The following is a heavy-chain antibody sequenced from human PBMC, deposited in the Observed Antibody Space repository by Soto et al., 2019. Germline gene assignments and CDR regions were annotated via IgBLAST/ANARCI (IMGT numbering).Heavy chain of an antibody. Sequence: QVQLQESGPGLVRPSETLSLTCTVSSDSISSYYWIWIRQSPRKGLEWIGYTDYSGNTNSNPSLKSRVTISGDTSKNQFSLRLSSVTAADTAVYYCARAVGDPLYYLDYWGQGTLVTVSS. D-gene: IGHD6-19*01. CDR2: TDYSGNT. CDR1: SDSISSYY. CDR3: ARAVGDPLYYLDY. V-gene: IGHV4-59*08. J-gene: IGHJ4*02.